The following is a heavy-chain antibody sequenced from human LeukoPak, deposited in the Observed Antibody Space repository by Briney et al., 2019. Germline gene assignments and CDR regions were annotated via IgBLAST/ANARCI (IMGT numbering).Heavy chain of an antibody. CDR1: GYTFTSYA. CDR3: ARDLRGTIFGVVIPWFDP. D-gene: IGHD3-3*01. V-gene: IGHV7-4-1*02. Sequence: ASVKVSCKASGYTFTSYAMNWVRQAPGQGLEWMGWININTGNPTHAQGFTGRFVFSLDTSVSTAYLQISSLKAEDTAVYYCARDLRGTIFGVVIPWFDPWGQGTLVTVSS. J-gene: IGHJ5*02. CDR2: ININTGNP.